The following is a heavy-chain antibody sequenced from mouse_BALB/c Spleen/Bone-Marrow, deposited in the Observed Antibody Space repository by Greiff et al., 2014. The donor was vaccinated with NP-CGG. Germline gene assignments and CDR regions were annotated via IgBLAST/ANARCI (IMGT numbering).Heavy chain of an antibody. CDR3: ARSGSSGYHYYAMDY. Sequence: DVKLQESGPSLVKPSQTLYLTCSVTGDSITSGYWNWIRKFPGNKLEYMGYISYSGSTYYNPSLKSRISITRDTSKNLYYLQLNSVTTKDTATYYCARSGSSGYHYYAMDYWGQGTSVTVSS. CDR1: GDSITSGY. V-gene: IGHV3-8*02. D-gene: IGHD3-1*01. CDR2: ISYSGST. J-gene: IGHJ4*01.